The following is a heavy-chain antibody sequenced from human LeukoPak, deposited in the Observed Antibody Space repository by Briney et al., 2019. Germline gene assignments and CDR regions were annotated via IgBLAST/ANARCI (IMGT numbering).Heavy chain of an antibody. Sequence: GGSLRLSCAGSGFSFSNYLMTWVRQAPGKGLEWVSTVSNSGASGYYADSVKGRFTISRDNSKNTLYVQMNNLRADGTVVYYCAKNLEVFSVYYFDCWRRGSLV. J-gene: IGHJ4*02. D-gene: IGHD2-8*01. CDR2: VSNSGASG. CDR3: AKNLEVFSVYYFDC. CDR1: GFSFSNYL. V-gene: IGHV3-23*01.